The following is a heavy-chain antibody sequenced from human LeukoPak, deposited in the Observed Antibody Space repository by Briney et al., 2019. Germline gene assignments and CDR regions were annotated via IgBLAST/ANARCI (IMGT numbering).Heavy chain of an antibody. J-gene: IGHJ6*02. CDR1: GFTFSSYG. CDR2: ISYDGSNK. Sequence: PGRSLRLSCAASGFTFSSYGMHWVRQAPGKGLEWVAVISYDGSNKYYADSVKGRFTISRDNSKNTLYLQMNSLRAEDTAVYYCAKDPAGYCSSTSCYTGRYYYYGMGVWGQGTTVTVSS. D-gene: IGHD2-2*02. CDR3: AKDPAGYCSSTSCYTGRYYYYGMGV. V-gene: IGHV3-30*18.